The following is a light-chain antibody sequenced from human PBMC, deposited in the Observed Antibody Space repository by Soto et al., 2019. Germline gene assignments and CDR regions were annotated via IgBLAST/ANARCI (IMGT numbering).Light chain of an antibody. CDR2: GAS. J-gene: IGKJ5*01. Sequence: EIVMTQSPATLSLSPGERVTLSRRASQSISVNLAWYQQKPGQAPRLLIYGASSRATGIPDRFSGSGSGTDFTLTISRLEPEDFAVYYCQQYGSSPPITFGQGTRLEIK. CDR1: QSISVN. CDR3: QQYGSSPPIT. V-gene: IGKV3-20*01.